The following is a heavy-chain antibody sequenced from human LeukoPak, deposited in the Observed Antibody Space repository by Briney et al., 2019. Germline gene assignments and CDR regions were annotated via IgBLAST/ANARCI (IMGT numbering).Heavy chain of an antibody. CDR1: GFTFSSYS. Sequence: GGSLRLSCAASGFTFSSYSMNWVGQAPGKGLEGVSYISSSSSSIYYADSVKGRFNISRDNAKNSLYLQMNSLSAEDTAVYYCARDYSSSWYPEYFDYWGQGTLVTVSS. J-gene: IGHJ4*02. CDR2: ISSSSSSI. D-gene: IGHD6-13*01. V-gene: IGHV3-48*01. CDR3: ARDYSSSWYPEYFDY.